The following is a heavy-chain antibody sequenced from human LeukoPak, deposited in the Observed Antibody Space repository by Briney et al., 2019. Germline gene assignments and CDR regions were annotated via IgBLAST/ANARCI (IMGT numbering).Heavy chain of an antibody. D-gene: IGHD5-12*01. CDR2: IRNDGSNK. V-gene: IGHV3-30*02. J-gene: IGHJ4*02. Sequence: QSGGSLRLSCAASGFTFSTYGMHWVRQAPGKGLEWVAFIRNDGSNKYYADSVKGRFTVSRDNTKNTLYLQMNSLRAEDTAVYYCARELLVATIWLDYWGQGTLVTVSS. CDR3: ARELLVATIWLDY. CDR1: GFTFSTYG.